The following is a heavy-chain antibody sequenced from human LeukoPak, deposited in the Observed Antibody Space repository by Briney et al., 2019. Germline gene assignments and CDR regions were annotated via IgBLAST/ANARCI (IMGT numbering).Heavy chain of an antibody. CDR2: IRIAANSYTT. CDR3: ARGRWSFDY. J-gene: IGHJ4*02. D-gene: IGHD2-15*01. CDR1: GFTFSDHY. Sequence: GGSRRVSCATSGFTFSDHYMDWVRQAPGKGLEWVGRIRIAANSYTTEYAASVKGRFTISRDDPKNTLYLQMNSLETEDAAVHYCARGRWSFDYWGQGTLVTVSS. V-gene: IGHV3-72*01.